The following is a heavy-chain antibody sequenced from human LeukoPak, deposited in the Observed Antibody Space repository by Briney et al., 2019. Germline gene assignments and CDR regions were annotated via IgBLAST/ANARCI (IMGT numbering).Heavy chain of an antibody. D-gene: IGHD6-19*01. J-gene: IGHJ6*02. CDR1: GFTVSSNY. CDR3: ARDLIAVADPYYYYGMDV. Sequence: PGGSLRLSCAASGFTVSSNYMSWVRQAPGRGLVWVSVIYSGGSTYYADAVKGRFTISRDNTKNTLYLQMNSLRAEDTAVYYCARDLIAVADPYYYYGMDVWGQGTTVTVSS. CDR2: IYSGGST. V-gene: IGHV3-66*01.